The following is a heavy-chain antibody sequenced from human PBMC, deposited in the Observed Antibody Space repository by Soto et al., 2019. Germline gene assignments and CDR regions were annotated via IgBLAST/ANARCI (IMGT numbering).Heavy chain of an antibody. CDR2: ISYSGST. CDR1: SDSISSYY. D-gene: IGHD3-3*01. Sequence: PSETLSLTCTVSSDSISSYYWSWIRQPPGKRLEWIGYISYSGSTDYNPSLKSRVTISGDASKNQFSLKLSSVTAADTAVYYCAREGRFLEWLLSPSLDYWGQGTLVTVS. J-gene: IGHJ4*02. V-gene: IGHV4-59*12. CDR3: AREGRFLEWLLSPSLDY.